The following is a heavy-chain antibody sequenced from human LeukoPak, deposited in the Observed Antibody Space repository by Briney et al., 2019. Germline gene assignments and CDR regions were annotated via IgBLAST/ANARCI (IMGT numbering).Heavy chain of an antibody. Sequence: GGSLRLSCAASGFTFSSYAMSWVRQAPGKGLEWVSAISGSGGSTYYADSVKGRFTISRDNSKNTLYLQMNSLRAEDTAVYYCAKFHYDFWSGYFTFYFGYWGQGTLVTVSS. CDR3: AKFHYDFWSGYFTFYFGY. J-gene: IGHJ4*02. V-gene: IGHV3-23*01. CDR2: ISGSGGST. CDR1: GFTFSSYA. D-gene: IGHD3-3*01.